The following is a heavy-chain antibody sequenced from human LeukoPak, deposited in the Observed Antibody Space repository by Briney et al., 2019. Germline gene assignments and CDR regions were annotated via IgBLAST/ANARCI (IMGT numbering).Heavy chain of an antibody. D-gene: IGHD1-26*01. CDR3: ARESGGSYGDY. CDR1: GFTFSSYA. Sequence: GGSLRLSCAASGFTFSSYAMTWVRQAPGKGLEWVSYISSSSSSIYYADSVKGRFTISRDNAKNSLYLQMNSLTAEDTAVYYCARESGGSYGDYWGQGTLVTVSS. J-gene: IGHJ4*02. CDR2: ISSSSSSI. V-gene: IGHV3-48*01.